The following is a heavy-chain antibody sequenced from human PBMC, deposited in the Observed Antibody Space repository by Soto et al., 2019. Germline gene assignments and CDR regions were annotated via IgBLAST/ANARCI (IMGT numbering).Heavy chain of an antibody. Sequence: PSENLSLTCTVSGRSISGSSYYWGEIRQPPGKGLEWIGSIYYSGSTYYNPSLKSRGTISVDTPKNQFSLKLRSVSAADTAVYYCARRYGDRFDYWGQGTLVTVSS. CDR3: ARRYGDRFDY. CDR2: IYYSGST. J-gene: IGHJ4*02. CDR1: GRSISGSSYY. V-gene: IGHV4-39*01. D-gene: IGHD3-10*01.